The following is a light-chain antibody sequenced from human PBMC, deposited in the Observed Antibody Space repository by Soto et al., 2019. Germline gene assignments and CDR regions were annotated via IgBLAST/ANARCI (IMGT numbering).Light chain of an antibody. CDR1: QTISYW. J-gene: IGKJ1*01. Sequence: AIQLTQSPSTLSDSVGDRVTITCRASQTISYWLAWYQQRPGKVPKLLIYAASTLQSGVPSRFSGSGSGTDFTLTISSLQPEDFATYYCLLDFRYFWAFGQGTKVDIK. CDR2: AAS. V-gene: IGKV1-6*02. CDR3: LLDFRYFWA.